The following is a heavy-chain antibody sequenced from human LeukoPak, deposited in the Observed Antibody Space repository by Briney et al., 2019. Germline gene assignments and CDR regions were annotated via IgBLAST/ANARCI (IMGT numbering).Heavy chain of an antibody. J-gene: IGHJ3*01. CDR2: IKTKTDGGTT. Sequence: GSLRLSCAASGFTFSNSWMSWARQTPGKGREWIGRIKTKTDGGTTDYAAPVRGRFTISRDDSKNTLYLQMNSLTTEDTAIYYCGTGSAFDVWGQGTMVTVSS. CDR1: GFTFSNSW. CDR3: GTGSAFDV. V-gene: IGHV3-15*01.